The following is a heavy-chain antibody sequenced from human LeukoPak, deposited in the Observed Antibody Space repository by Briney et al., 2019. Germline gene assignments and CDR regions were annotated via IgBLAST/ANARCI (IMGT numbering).Heavy chain of an antibody. J-gene: IGHJ4*02. CDR1: GFTFSDYS. V-gene: IGHV3-48*01. CDR3: ANLQGWSGYSFTDY. CDR2: ITGDRKTT. D-gene: IGHD3-3*01. Sequence: GGSLRLSCAASGFTFSDYSMNWVRRAPGKGLECISYITGDRKTTWYADSVKGRFTISRDNSKNTLYLQMNSLRAEDTAVYYCANLQGWSGYSFTDYWGQGTLVTVSS.